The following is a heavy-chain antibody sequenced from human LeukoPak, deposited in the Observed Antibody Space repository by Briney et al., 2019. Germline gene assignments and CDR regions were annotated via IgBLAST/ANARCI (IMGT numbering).Heavy chain of an antibody. Sequence: HGESLRISCQGSGYNFATYWIGWVRHMPGKGLEWMGIIHPSVSDARYSPSFQGQVTFSADKSINTAYLQWSSLKASDTAMYYCARQYRSGWYYFDYWGQGTLVTVSS. D-gene: IGHD6-19*01. CDR1: GYNFATYW. CDR3: ARQYRSGWYYFDY. V-gene: IGHV5-51*01. J-gene: IGHJ4*02. CDR2: IHPSVSDA.